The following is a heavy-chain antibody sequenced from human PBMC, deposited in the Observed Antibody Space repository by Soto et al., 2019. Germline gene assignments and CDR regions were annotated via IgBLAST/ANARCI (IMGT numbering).Heavy chain of an antibody. CDR3: ARAVPGMDV. CDR1: GFTLSDFA. V-gene: IGHV3-30-3*01. CDR2: ISNDGGNE. J-gene: IGHJ6*02. Sequence: QVQLVESGGGVVQPGRSLRLSCAASGFTLSDFALHWVRQAPGKGLEWVALISNDGGNEHYGDSVRGRFTISRDNSRHMLYLQMTSLRVEDTAVYCCARAVPGMDVWGQGTTVTVSS.